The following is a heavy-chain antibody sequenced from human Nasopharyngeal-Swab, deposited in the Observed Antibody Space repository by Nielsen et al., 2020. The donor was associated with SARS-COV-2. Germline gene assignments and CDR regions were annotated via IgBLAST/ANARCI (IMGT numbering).Heavy chain of an antibody. CDR1: GFTFDDYA. Sequence: GGSLRLSCAASGFTFDDYAIHWVRQAPGRGLEWVSGISWDSGNIGYADSVKGRFTISRDNAKNSLYLQMNSLRAGDTALYYCVKDNLLRAFDLWAKGQWSPSPQ. D-gene: IGHD2-15*01. J-gene: IGHJ3*01. CDR3: VKDNLLRAFDL. V-gene: IGHV3-9*01. CDR2: ISWDSGNI.